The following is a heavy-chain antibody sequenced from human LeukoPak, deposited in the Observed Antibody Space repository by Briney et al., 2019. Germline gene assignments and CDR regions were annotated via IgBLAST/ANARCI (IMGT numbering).Heavy chain of an antibody. J-gene: IGHJ5*02. Sequence: GASVKVSCKASGYTFTGYYMHWVRQAPGQGLEWMGWTNPNSGGTNFVQKLQGRVTMTRDTSISTAYMELSRLRSDDTAVYYCARVGTNYGSGSSNWFDPWGQGTLVTVSS. CDR3: ARVGTNYGSGSSNWFDP. V-gene: IGHV1-2*02. CDR2: TNPNSGGT. D-gene: IGHD3-10*01. CDR1: GYTFTGYY.